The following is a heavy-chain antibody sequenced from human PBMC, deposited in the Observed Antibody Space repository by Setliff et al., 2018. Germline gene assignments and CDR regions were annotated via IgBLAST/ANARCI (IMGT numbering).Heavy chain of an antibody. V-gene: IGHV3-15*01. Sequence: WVSLRLSCSASGFTLSNAWMIWVRQAPGKGLEWVGQIKSKPDGGAAEYASPVRGRFTISRDDSKSTLYLQMSSLKTEDTAVYYCSTAEGDSSSFYHNMDVWGQGSTVTVSS. CDR3: STAEGDSSSFYHNMDV. J-gene: IGHJ6*02. CDR2: IKSKPDGGAA. D-gene: IGHD6-6*01. CDR1: GFTLSNAW.